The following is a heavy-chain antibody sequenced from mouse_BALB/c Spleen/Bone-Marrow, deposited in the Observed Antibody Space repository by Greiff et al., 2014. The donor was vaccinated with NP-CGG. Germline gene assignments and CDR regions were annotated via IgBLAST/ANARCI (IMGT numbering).Heavy chain of an antibody. Sequence: VQQSGPELVKPGASVKMSCKASGYTFTSYVMHWVKQKPGQGLEWIGYINPYNDGTKYNEKFKGKATLTSDKSSSTAYMELSSLTSEDSAVYYCARRGYDEGYYAMDYWGQGTSVAVSS. CDR3: ARRGYDEGYYAMDY. CDR1: GYTFTSYV. J-gene: IGHJ4*01. D-gene: IGHD2-14*01. CDR2: INPYNDGT. V-gene: IGHV1-14*01.